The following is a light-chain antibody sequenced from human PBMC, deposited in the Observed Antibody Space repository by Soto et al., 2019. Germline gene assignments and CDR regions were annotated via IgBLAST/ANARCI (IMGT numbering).Light chain of an antibody. Sequence: DIVMTQSPDSLAVSLGERATIYCKSSQTLLFSSHNKTFLAWYQQKPGQPPKLLVHWASTRESGVPDRFSGSGSETDFTLTITSLQAADVAVYYCQQYFSSPLTFGGGTKV. V-gene: IGKV4-1*01. CDR1: QTLLFSSHNKTF. CDR2: WAS. CDR3: QQYFSSPLT. J-gene: IGKJ4*01.